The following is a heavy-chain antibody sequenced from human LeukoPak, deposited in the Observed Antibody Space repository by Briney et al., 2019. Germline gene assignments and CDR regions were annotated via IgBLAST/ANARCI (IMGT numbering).Heavy chain of an antibody. Sequence: GGSLRLSCAASGFTFSSYSMNWVRQAPGKGLEWVSPISSSSSYIYYADSVKGRFTISRDNAKNSLYLQMNSLRAEDTAVYYCARVRSSGAHGSFDYWGQGTLVTVSS. CDR2: ISSSSSYI. D-gene: IGHD6-6*01. CDR3: ARVRSSGAHGSFDY. V-gene: IGHV3-21*01. J-gene: IGHJ4*02. CDR1: GFTFSSYS.